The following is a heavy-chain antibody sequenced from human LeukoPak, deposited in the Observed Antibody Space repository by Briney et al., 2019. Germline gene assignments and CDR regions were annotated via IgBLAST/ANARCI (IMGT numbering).Heavy chain of an antibody. CDR2: INPSGGST. CDR3: ARDLEVHYYDSSGYYYTPATFDI. D-gene: IGHD3-22*01. V-gene: IGHV1-46*01. Sequence: ASVKVFCKASGYTFTSYYMHWVRQAPGQGLEWMGIINPSGGSTSYAQKFQGRVTMTRDTSTSTVYMELSSLRSEDTAVYYCARDLEVHYYDSSGYYYTPATFDIWGQGTMVTVSS. J-gene: IGHJ3*02. CDR1: GYTFTSYY.